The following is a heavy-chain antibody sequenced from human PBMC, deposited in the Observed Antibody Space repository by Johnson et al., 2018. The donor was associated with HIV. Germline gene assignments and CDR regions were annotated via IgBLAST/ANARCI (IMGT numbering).Heavy chain of an antibody. J-gene: IGHJ3*02. V-gene: IGHV3-11*04. CDR3: AKDPMVATPANAFDI. CDR1: GVSFSDYY. CDR2: LSSSGSTT. Sequence: LVESGGGLVKPGGSLRLSCVVSGVSFSDYYMSWIRQAPGKGLEWVSYLSSSGSTTYSAASVKGRFTISRDNSKNTLYLQMNSLRAEDTAVYYCAKDPMVATPANAFDIWGQGTMVTVSS. D-gene: IGHD5-12*01.